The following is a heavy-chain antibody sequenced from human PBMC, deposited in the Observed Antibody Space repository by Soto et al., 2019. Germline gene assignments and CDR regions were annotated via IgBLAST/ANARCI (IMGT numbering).Heavy chain of an antibody. CDR1: GYTFTGYY. CDR3: ARVLYDFWSGYPYYYYYGMDV. J-gene: IGHJ6*02. CDR2: INPNSGGT. Sequence: ASVKVSCKASGYTFTGYYMHWVRQAPGQGLEWMGWINPNSGGTKYAQKFQGRVIMTRDTSTSTAHMEVSRLRSDDTAVYYCARVLYDFWSGYPYYYYYGMDVWGQGTTVTVSS. V-gene: IGHV1-2*02. D-gene: IGHD3-3*01.